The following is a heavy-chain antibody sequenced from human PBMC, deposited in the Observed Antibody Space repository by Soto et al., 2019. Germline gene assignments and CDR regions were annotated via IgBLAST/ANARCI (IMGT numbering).Heavy chain of an antibody. CDR2: ISGSGGST. CDR1: GFTFSSYA. CDR3: ATLLLEWLLPDYYYYYGMDV. J-gene: IGHJ6*02. V-gene: IGHV3-23*01. Sequence: GGSLRLSCAASGFTFSSYAMSWVRQAPGKGLEWVSAISGSGGSTYYADSVKGRFTISRDNSKNTLYLQMNSLRAEDTAVYYCATLLLEWLLPDYYYYYGMDVWGQGTTVTVSS. D-gene: IGHD3-3*01.